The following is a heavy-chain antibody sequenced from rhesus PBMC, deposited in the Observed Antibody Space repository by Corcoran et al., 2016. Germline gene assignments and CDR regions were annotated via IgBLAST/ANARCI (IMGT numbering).Heavy chain of an antibody. CDR2: INPYNGNT. CDR3: ARGWRIAAAGTDFDY. Sequence: QVQLVQSGAEVKKPGSSGKVSGKACGYTFNDYYMHWVGKARRQGLEWMGWINPYNGNTKYAQKFQGRVTMTRDTSTSTAYMELSSLRSEDTAVYYCARGWRIAAAGTDFDYWGQGVLVTVSS. D-gene: IGHD6-31*01. J-gene: IGHJ4*01. V-gene: IGHV1S2*01. CDR1: GYTFNDYY.